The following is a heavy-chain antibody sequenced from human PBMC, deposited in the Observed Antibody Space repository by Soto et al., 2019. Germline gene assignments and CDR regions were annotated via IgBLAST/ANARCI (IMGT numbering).Heavy chain of an antibody. CDR3: ARDTPILVVVPAAMDY. D-gene: IGHD2-2*01. J-gene: IGHJ4*02. CDR2: ISAYNGNT. V-gene: IGHV1-18*01. Sequence: ASVKVSCKASGYTFTSYGISWVRQAPGQGLEWMGWISAYNGNTNYAQKLQGRVTMTTDTSTSTAYMELRSLRSDDTAVYYCARDTPILVVVPAAMDYWGEGTLVTVSS. CDR1: GYTFTSYG.